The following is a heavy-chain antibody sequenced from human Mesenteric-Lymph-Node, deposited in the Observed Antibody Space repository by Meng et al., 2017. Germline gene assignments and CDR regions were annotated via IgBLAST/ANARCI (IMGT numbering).Heavy chain of an antibody. CDR2: INPTNTHT. CDR1: WYTFIHSR. V-gene: IGHV1-8*02. Sequence: LVQDALAVTRPVDAVSFSCSASWYTFIHSRINGVRQTPEHWLGGMRSINPTNTHTGCVPKVKGRVTMARNISFGTAYIAPGNFRSEDTAMYYYESTGPQFDYWGQGTLVTVSS. CDR3: ESTGPQFDY. D-gene: IGHD4-17*01. J-gene: IGHJ4*02.